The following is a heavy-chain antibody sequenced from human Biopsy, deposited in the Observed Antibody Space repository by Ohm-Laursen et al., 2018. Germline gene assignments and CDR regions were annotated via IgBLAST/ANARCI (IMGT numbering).Heavy chain of an antibody. Sequence: TLSLTCTVSGGSISSGGYYWGWIRQHPGEGLEWIGHMYYSGSTYYNPSLKSRITISVDTSKNQFSLKLSSVTAADTAVYYCAGLVTGFIDPWGQGTLVTVSS. J-gene: IGHJ5*02. CDR1: GGSISSGGYY. D-gene: IGHD3-9*01. CDR2: MYYSGST. CDR3: AGLVTGFIDP. V-gene: IGHV4-31*03.